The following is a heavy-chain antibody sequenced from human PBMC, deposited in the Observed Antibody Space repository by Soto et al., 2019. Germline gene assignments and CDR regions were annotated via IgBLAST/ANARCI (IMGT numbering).Heavy chain of an antibody. V-gene: IGHV1-18*01. Sequence: ASVKVSCKASGYTFSNSGISWVRQAPGQGLEWLGWINSDNGNTNYAQHLQGRVTLTTDTSTSTAYMDLRSLRSDDTAVYYCARLALSMYYYDSSGPLDYWGQGTLVTVSS. D-gene: IGHD3-22*01. CDR3: ARLALSMYYYDSSGPLDY. J-gene: IGHJ4*02. CDR2: INSDNGNT. CDR1: GYTFSNSG.